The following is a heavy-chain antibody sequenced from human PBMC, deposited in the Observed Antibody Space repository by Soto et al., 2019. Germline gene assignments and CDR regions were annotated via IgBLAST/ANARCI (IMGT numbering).Heavy chain of an antibody. CDR3: AKETNYDYVWGSYRLYYSYYYGMDV. D-gene: IGHD3-16*02. CDR2: ISGSGGST. J-gene: IGHJ6*02. V-gene: IGHV3-23*01. Sequence: PGGSLRLSCAASGFTFSSYAMSWVRQAPGKGLEWVSAISGSGGSTYYADSVKGRFTISRDNSKNTLYLQMNSLRAEDTAVYYCAKETNYDYVWGSYRLYYSYYYGMDVWGQGTTVTVAS. CDR1: GFTFSSYA.